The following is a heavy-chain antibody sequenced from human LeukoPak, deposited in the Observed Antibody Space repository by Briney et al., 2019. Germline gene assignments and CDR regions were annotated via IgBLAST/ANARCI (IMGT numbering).Heavy chain of an antibody. CDR2: IYYSGRP. CDR1: GASTSSASCF. J-gene: IGHJ3*01. CDR3: AVAGARYSDTGGLYAFDF. V-gene: IGHV4-39*01. D-gene: IGHD2-8*02. Sequence: SETLSLTCTVSGASTSSASCFWGWIRQPPGKGLEWIGTIYYSGRPYFNPSLNSRVTISVDASKNQFSLKLNSVTAADTAVYYCAVAGARYSDTGGLYAFDFWGRGTMVTVSS.